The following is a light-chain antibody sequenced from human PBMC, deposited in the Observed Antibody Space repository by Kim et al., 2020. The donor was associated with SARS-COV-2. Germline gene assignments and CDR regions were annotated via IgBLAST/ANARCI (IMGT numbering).Light chain of an antibody. J-gene: IGKJ5*01. CDR3: QQSYRVPLT. CDR1: QSISNY. V-gene: IGKV1-39*01. Sequence: DIQMTQSPSSLSASIGDRVTITCRASQSISNYLNWYQQKPGKAPKLLIYAASSLQSGVPSRFSGSGSGTDFTLTISSLQPEDFASYYCQQSYRVPLTFGQGTRLEIK. CDR2: AAS.